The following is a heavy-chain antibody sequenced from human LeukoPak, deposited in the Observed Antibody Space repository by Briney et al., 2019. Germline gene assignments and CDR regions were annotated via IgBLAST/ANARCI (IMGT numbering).Heavy chain of an antibody. Sequence: ASVKVSCKASGYTFTSYGISWVRQAPGQGLEWMGWISAYNGNTNYAQKLRGRVTMTTDTSTSTAYMELRSLRSDDTAVYYCARDSTNMGATTPTDPADYWGQGTLVTVSS. V-gene: IGHV1-18*01. CDR3: ARDSTNMGATTPTDPADY. CDR1: GYTFTSYG. D-gene: IGHD1-26*01. J-gene: IGHJ4*02. CDR2: ISAYNGNT.